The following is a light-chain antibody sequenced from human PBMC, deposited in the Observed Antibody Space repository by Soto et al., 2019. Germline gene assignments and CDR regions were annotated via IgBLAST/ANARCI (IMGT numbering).Light chain of an antibody. CDR3: SSYTSSNTYV. CDR1: SSDVGGYNY. CDR2: DVG. Sequence: SVLTQPASVSGSPGQSITISCTGTSSDVGGYNYVSWYQQHPGKPPKLMIYDVGNRPSGVSNRFSGSKSGNTVSLTISGLQDEDEADYYCSSYTSSNTYVFGTGTKVTVL. V-gene: IGLV2-14*01. J-gene: IGLJ1*01.